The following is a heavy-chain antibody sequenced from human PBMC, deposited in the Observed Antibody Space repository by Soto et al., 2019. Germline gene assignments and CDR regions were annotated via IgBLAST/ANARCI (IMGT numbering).Heavy chain of an antibody. J-gene: IGHJ5*02. Sequence: QVQLVQSGAEVKKPGASVKVSCKASGYTFTNYEINWVRQASGQGLEWMGWMNPGSGNTGYAHKFQGRVTMTRHISISTAYMELSSLGSDDTAIYYCASMSSSGSLNWFDPWGQGTLVTVSS. CDR3: ASMSSSGSLNWFDP. CDR1: GYTFTNYE. CDR2: MNPGSGNT. V-gene: IGHV1-8*01. D-gene: IGHD3-10*01.